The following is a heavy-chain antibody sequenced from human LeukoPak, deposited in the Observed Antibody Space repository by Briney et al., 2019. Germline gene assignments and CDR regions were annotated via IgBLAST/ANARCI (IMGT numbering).Heavy chain of an antibody. V-gene: IGHV3-23*01. CDR2: ISANSFYT. CDR3: AKIGVSGSWFFDL. J-gene: IGHJ2*01. Sequence: GGSLRLSCAASGFPFRNLALSWVGQAPGKGLEWVSPISANSFYTYYADSVKGRFTVSRDNSKNTLYLQMNNMAAEDTAVYFCAKIGVSGSWFFDLWGRGTLLSVSS. CDR1: GFPFRNLA. D-gene: IGHD1-1*01.